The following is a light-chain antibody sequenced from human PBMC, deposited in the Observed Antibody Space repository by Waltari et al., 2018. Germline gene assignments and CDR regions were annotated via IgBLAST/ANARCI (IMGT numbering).Light chain of an antibody. Sequence: SYVLTQPPSVSVAPGETARITCGGNNIESKSVHWYQQKPGQAPVLVVYEDSDRPSGIPERFSGSNSGNTATLTISRVEAGDEADYYCQVWDSSSNHWVFGGGTKLTVL. CDR2: EDS. J-gene: IGLJ3*02. CDR1: NIESKS. CDR3: QVWDSSSNHWV. V-gene: IGLV3-21*02.